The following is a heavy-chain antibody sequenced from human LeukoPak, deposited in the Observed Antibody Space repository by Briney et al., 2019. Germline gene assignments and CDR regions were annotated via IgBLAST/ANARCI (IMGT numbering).Heavy chain of an antibody. D-gene: IGHD6-13*01. Sequence: SETLSLTCTVSGGSISSYYWSWMRQPPGKGLEWIGYIHYRGSTNYNPSLKSRVTISVDTSKNQFSLKLSSVTAADTAVYYCARDSSSWYAFDYWGQGTLVTVSS. CDR3: ARDSSSWYAFDY. CDR1: GGSISSYY. J-gene: IGHJ4*02. V-gene: IGHV4-59*12. CDR2: IHYRGST.